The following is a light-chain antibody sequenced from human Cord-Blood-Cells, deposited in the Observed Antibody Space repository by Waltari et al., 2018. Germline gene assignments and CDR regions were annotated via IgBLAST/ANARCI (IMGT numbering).Light chain of an antibody. CDR2: EAS. CDR1: QSISSW. Sequence: DIQMTQSPSTLSASVGDRVTITCRASQSISSWLGWYQQKPGKAPKLLIYEASSLESGVPSRFSGSGSGTEFTLTISSLQPDDFATYYCQQYNSYPTTFGQGTKVEIK. V-gene: IGKV1-5*01. J-gene: IGKJ1*01. CDR3: QQYNSYPTT.